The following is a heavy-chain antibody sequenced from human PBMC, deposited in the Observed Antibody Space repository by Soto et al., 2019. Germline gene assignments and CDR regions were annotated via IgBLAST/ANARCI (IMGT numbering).Heavy chain of an antibody. V-gene: IGHV3-21*06. CDR3: AKFTEPGYSSIWYYFEY. CDR1: GFTFSGYS. Sequence: GGSLRLSCVGSGFTFSGYSMAWVRQAPGRGLEWVASISSRSTNIDYADSVKGRFTISRDNAKNLVSLQMSSLRGEDTALYYCAKFTEPGYSSIWYYFEYWGQGTPVTVS. J-gene: IGHJ4*02. D-gene: IGHD6-19*01. CDR2: ISSRSTNI.